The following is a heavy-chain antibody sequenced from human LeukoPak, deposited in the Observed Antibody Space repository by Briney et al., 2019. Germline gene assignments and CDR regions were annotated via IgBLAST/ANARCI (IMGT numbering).Heavy chain of an antibody. CDR2: IYYSGST. Sequence: SETLSLTCTVSGGPTSSSSYYWGWIRQPPGKGLEWIGSIYYSGSTYYNPSLKSRVTISVDTSKNQFSLKLSSVTAADTAVYYCARGLFKEMATIPVDYWGQGTLVTVSS. V-gene: IGHV4-39*07. CDR1: GGPTSSSSYY. D-gene: IGHD5-24*01. J-gene: IGHJ4*02. CDR3: ARGLFKEMATIPVDY.